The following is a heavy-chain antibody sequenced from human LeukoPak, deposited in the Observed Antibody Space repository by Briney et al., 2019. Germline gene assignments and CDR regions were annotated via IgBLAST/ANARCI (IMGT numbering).Heavy chain of an antibody. V-gene: IGHV1-8*01. CDR3: ARAGPLWFGESMDV. CDR1: GYTFTSYD. Sequence: GASVKVSCKASGYTFTSYDINWVRQATGQGLEWMGWMNPNSGNTGYAQKFQGRVTMTRNTSISTAYMELSSLRSEDTAVYYCARAGPLWFGESMDVWGRGTTVTVSS. J-gene: IGHJ6*02. D-gene: IGHD3-10*01. CDR2: MNPNSGNT.